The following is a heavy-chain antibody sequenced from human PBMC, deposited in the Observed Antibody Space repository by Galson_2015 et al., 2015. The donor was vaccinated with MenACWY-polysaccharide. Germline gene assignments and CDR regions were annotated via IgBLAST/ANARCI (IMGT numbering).Heavy chain of an antibody. V-gene: IGHV3-7*01. Sequence: SLRLSCAASGFPFSDSWMTWIRQAPGKGLEWVATIKQSGSEKYYVDSVEGRFTVSRDNAKNSLYLQMNSLRAEDTAVYYCARARSWSGYFAFDFWGQGTTVTVSS. CDR3: ARARSWSGYFAFDF. J-gene: IGHJ6*02. CDR2: IKQSGSEK. D-gene: IGHD3-3*01. CDR1: GFPFSDSW.